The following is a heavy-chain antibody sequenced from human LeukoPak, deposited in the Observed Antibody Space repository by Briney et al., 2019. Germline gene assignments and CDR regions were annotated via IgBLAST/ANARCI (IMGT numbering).Heavy chain of an antibody. J-gene: IGHJ4*02. CDR2: ISYDGSNK. CDR1: GFTFSSYA. V-gene: IGHV3-30*04. CDR3: ARDPEDTATADY. D-gene: IGHD5-18*01. Sequence: GRSLRLSCAASGFTFSSYAMHWVRQAPGKGLEWVAVISYDGSNKYYADSVKGRFTISRDNSKNTLYLQMNSLRAEDTAVYYCARDPEDTATADYWGQGTLVTVSS.